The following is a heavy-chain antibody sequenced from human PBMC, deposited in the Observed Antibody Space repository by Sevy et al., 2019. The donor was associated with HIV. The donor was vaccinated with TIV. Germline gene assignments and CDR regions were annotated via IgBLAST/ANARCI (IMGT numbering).Heavy chain of an antibody. D-gene: IGHD1-20*01. Sequence: GGSLRLSCVTSGFSFSDYGMHWVRQAPGKGLEWVTFIRFDGSNRNYADSVKGRFTISRDNSKNTLYLEMNNLRTDDTAVYYCVKAMYQARITTGIGGIFFAVTDYDETDVWGQGTTVTVSS. CDR3: VKAMYQARITTGIGGIFFAVTDYDETDV. CDR2: IRFDGSNR. V-gene: IGHV3-30*02. CDR1: GFSFSDYG. J-gene: IGHJ6*02.